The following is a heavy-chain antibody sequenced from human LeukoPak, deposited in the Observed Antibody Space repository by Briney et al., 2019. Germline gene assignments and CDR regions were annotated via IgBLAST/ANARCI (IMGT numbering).Heavy chain of an antibody. D-gene: IGHD3-22*01. V-gene: IGHV1-18*01. J-gene: IGHJ4*02. CDR1: GYTFTSYG. Sequence: ASVKVSCKASGYTFTSYGISWGRQAPGQGLEWMGWVSAYNGNTNYAQKLQGRVTMTTDTSTSTAYMELRSLRSDDTAVYYCARDLIVVVHFDPPYFDYWGQGTLVTVSS. CDR2: VSAYNGNT. CDR3: ARDLIVVVHFDPPYFDY.